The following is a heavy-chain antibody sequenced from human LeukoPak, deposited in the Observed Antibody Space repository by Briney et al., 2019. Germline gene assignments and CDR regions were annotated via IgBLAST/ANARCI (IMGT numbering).Heavy chain of an antibody. J-gene: IGHJ6*02. Sequence: ASVKVSCKASGYTFTGNYLHWVRQAPGQGLEWMGWIHPNSGGTNYAQKFQGRVTMTRDTSISTAYMELSRLTSDDTAVYYCARWEYSGSYSGYGMDVWGQGTTVTVSS. V-gene: IGHV1-2*02. CDR3: ARWEYSGSYSGYGMDV. CDR2: IHPNSGGT. D-gene: IGHD1-26*01. CDR1: GYTFTGNY.